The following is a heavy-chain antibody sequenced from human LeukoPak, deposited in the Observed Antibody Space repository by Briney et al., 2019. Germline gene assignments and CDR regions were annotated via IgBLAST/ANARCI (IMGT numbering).Heavy chain of an antibody. V-gene: IGHV3-7*04. Sequence: AGSLRLSCAAAGFNVSSYWMTWVRQAPGKGLEWVANIKQDGTEKYHVDSVKGRFTISTDNAKNSLYLQMNSLRDVDTAVYFCARPTAVTLVDAFNIWGLGTMVTVSS. CDR3: ARPTAVTLVDAFNI. CDR2: IKQDGTEK. D-gene: IGHD4-17*01. J-gene: IGHJ3*02. CDR1: GFNVSSYW.